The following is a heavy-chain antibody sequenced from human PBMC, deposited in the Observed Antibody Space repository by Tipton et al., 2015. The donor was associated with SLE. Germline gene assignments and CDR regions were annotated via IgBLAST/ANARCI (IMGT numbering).Heavy chain of an antibody. V-gene: IGHV4-39*07. CDR3: ATSDFYGSGQGLDV. CDR2: VYYSGKT. CDR1: GGSISSGSYP. D-gene: IGHD2/OR15-2a*01. Sequence: TLSLTCTVSGGSISSGSYPWAWVRQPPGKGLEWIGSVYYSGKTSYNPSLMSRVIISEDTYTNQFSLILSSVTAADTAVYYCATSDFYGSGQGLDVWAKGPQSPSP. J-gene: IGHJ6*02.